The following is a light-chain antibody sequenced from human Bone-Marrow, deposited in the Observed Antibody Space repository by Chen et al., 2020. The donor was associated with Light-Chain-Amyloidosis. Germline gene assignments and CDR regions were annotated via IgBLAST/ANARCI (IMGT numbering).Light chain of an antibody. V-gene: IGKV3-20*01. J-gene: IGKJ5*01. Sequence: EIVLTQSPGTLSLSPGERATLSCRASQSISNSYLAWYQQKPGQAPRLLIYGASNRATGIPVRCSGSGSGTDFTLTISRLQPEDFAVYYCQQYGSSRITFGQGTRLEIK. CDR2: GAS. CDR3: QQYGSSRIT. CDR1: QSISNSY.